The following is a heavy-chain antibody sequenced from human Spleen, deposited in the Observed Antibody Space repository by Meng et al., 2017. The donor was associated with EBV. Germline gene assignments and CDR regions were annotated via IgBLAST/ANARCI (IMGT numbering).Heavy chain of an antibody. V-gene: IGHV4-61*08. CDR1: DVSVTRGEYY. Sequence: VEVGVVGPGPVKPSDTLSLTCSASDVSVTRGEYYWTWIRQSPGKGLEWIGYIHYGGASNYNPSLKSRVTISLDTSKNQFSLRVNAVTAADTAVYYCARAAPRGQWLVSGWFNPWGQGTLVTVSS. CDR3: ARAAPRGQWLVSGWFNP. D-gene: IGHD6-19*01. CDR2: IHYGGAS. J-gene: IGHJ5*02.